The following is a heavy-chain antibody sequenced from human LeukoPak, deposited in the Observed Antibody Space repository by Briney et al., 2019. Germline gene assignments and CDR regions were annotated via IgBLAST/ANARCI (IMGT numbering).Heavy chain of an antibody. CDR3: ASSRSSGWTRY. D-gene: IGHD6-19*01. Sequence: PSETLSLTCTVSGGSISSYYWSWIRQPPGKGLEWIGYFYYSGSTNYNPSLKSRVTISVDTSKNQFSLKLSSVTAADTAVYYCASSRSSGWTRYWGQGTLVTVSS. J-gene: IGHJ4*02. V-gene: IGHV4-59*12. CDR2: FYYSGST. CDR1: GGSISSYY.